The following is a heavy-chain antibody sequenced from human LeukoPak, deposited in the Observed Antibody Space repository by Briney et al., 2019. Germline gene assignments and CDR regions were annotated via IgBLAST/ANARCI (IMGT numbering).Heavy chain of an antibody. CDR3: ASLSAAEDY. CDR1: GGSISSSSYY. V-gene: IGHV4-39*01. J-gene: IGHJ4*02. Sequence: SETLSLTSTVSGGSISSSSYYWGWLRQPPGKGLEWIGSIYYSGSTYYNPSLKSRVTISVDTSKNQFSLKLSSVTAADTAVYYCASLSAAEDYWGQGTLVTVSS. CDR2: IYYSGST. D-gene: IGHD6-25*01.